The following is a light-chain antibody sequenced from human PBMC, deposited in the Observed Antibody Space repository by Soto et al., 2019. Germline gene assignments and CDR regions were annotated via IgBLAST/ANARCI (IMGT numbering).Light chain of an antibody. CDR2: WAS. CDR3: QQYYSSPQT. Sequence: DIVMTKSQESLAVSLGERATMNWKSSQSVLYSSNNKNYLAWYQQKPGQPPKLLIYWASTRASGVPDRFTGSGSGTDFTLTISSLQAEDVAVYYCQQYYSSPQTFGQGTKVDI. V-gene: IGKV4-1*01. J-gene: IGKJ1*01. CDR1: QSVLYSSNNKNY.